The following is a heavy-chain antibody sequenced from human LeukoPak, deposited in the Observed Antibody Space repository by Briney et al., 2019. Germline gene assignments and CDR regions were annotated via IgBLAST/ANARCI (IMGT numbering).Heavy chain of an antibody. CDR1: GYNFITIA. D-gene: IGHD5-24*01. Sequence: ASVKVSCKASGYNFITIATSWVRQAPGQGLEWMGWSSAYKGDGNFVQKFQGRVTMTTDTSTNTAYMELGSLRYDDTAVYYRARGGPWVVATINDYYLDVWGKGTTVTASS. CDR3: ARGGPWVVATINDYYLDV. J-gene: IGHJ6*03. CDR2: SSAYKGDG. V-gene: IGHV1-18*01.